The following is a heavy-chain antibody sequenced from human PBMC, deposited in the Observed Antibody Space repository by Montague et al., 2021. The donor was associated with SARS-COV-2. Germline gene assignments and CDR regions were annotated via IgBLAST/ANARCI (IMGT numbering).Heavy chain of an antibody. CDR1: GGSISDYY. V-gene: IGHV4-59*01. CDR3: ARGTGYDYYFDC. CDR2: IYYNTGHT. J-gene: IGHJ4*02. Sequence: SETLSLTCSVSGGSISDYYWNWIRQPPGKGLEWIGNIYYNTGHTKYNXXRLGRVTISLDTSKNQFSLNLRSVTAADTAIYFCARGTGYDYYFDCWGLGTLVTVSS. D-gene: IGHD5-12*01.